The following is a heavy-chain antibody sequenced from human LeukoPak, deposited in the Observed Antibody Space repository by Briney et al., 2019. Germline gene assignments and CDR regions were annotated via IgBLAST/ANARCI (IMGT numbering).Heavy chain of an antibody. CDR3: ARGGWSLDY. V-gene: IGHV4-59*11. CDR1: GGSINSLY. CDR2: IYYDGNT. Sequence: SETLSLTCTVSGGSINSLYWSWIRQPPGKGLEWIGYIYYDGNTNYNPSLKSRLTMSVDMSKNELSLKLRSVTTADTAVYYCARGGWSLDYWGKGTLVTVSS. D-gene: IGHD6-19*01. J-gene: IGHJ4*02.